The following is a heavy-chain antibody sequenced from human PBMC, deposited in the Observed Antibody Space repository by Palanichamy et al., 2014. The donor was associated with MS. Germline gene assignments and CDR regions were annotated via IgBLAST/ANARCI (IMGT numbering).Heavy chain of an antibody. J-gene: IGHJ4*02. CDR3: ARGAETRYNSSWPFEY. Sequence: EVQLVESGGGLVQPGGSLRLSCEASGFTFSSYWMSWVRQAPGKGLEWVANIKQDGSEKFYVDSVKGRFTISRDNAKNSLYLQMNSLRAEDTAVYYCARGAETRYNSSWPFEYWGQGTLVIVSS. V-gene: IGHV3-7*01. D-gene: IGHD6-13*01. CDR2: IKQDGSEK. CDR1: GFTFSSYW.